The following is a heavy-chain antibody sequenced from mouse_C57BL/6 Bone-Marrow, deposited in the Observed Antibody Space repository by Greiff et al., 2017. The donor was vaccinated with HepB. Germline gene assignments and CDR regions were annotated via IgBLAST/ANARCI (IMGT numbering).Heavy chain of an antibody. D-gene: IGHD1-1*01. CDR2: IYPRSGNT. CDR3: ARPLITTAHDY. J-gene: IGHJ2*01. V-gene: IGHV1-81*01. Sequence: QVQLQQSGAELARPGASVKLSCKASGYTFTSYGISWVKQRTGQGLEGIGEIYPRSGNTYYNEKFKGKATLTADKSSSTAYMELRSLTSEDSAVYFCARPLITTAHDYWGQGTTLTVSS. CDR1: GYTFTSYG.